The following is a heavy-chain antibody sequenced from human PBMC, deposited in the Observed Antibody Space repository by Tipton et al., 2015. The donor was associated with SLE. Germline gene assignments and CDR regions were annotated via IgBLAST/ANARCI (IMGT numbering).Heavy chain of an antibody. J-gene: IGHJ3*02. CDR1: GDSVTSSGYY. Sequence: TLSLTCTATGDSVTSSGYYWSWIRQHPGKGLEWIGFISYGGRTKYNPSLKSRVTISLDTSKTQLFLRLSSVTAADTAVYFCARGPNWGLDDAFDIWCQGTMVSVSS. CDR3: ARGPNWGLDDAFDI. V-gene: IGHV4-31*03. D-gene: IGHD7-27*01. CDR2: ISYGGRT.